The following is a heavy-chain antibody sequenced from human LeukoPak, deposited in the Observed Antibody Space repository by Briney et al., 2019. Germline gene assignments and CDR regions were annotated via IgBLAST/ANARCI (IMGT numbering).Heavy chain of an antibody. J-gene: IGHJ4*02. CDR1: GFTFSSYG. CDR3: AKDPGQGGIQLPIDY. D-gene: IGHD5-18*01. Sequence: RSGGSLRLSCAASGFTFSSYGMSWVRQAPGKGLEWVSAISGSGGSTYYADSVKGRFTISRDNSKNTLYLQMNSLRAEDTAVYYCAKDPGQGGIQLPIDYWGQGTLVTVSS. V-gene: IGHV3-23*01. CDR2: ISGSGGST.